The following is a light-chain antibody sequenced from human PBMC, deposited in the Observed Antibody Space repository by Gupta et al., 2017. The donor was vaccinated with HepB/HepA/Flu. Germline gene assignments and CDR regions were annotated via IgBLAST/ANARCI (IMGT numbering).Light chain of an antibody. CDR3: CSYAGGNSYVI. CDR1: NNNIGTYNL. J-gene: IGLJ2*01. CDR2: EVT. V-gene: IGLV2-23*02. Sequence: QSALTQPASVSGSPGQSITLSCTGTNNNIGTYNLVSWYQQHPDKAPKLILYEVTKRPSGVSSRFSGSKSGNTASLTISGLQAEDEADYYCCSYAGGNSYVILGGGIKLTVL.